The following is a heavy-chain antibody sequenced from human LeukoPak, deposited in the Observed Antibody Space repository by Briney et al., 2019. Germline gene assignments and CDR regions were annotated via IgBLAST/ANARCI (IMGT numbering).Heavy chain of an antibody. V-gene: IGHV3-23*01. CDR1: GFTFSSYA. CDR2: ISGSGGST. D-gene: IGHD4-11*01. J-gene: IGHJ4*02. Sequence: EGSLRLSCEASGFTFSSYAMSWVRQAPGKGLEWVSAISGSGGSTYYADSVKGRFTISRDNSKNTLYLQMNSLRAEDTAVYYCAKDLTVPDGRGDYWGQGTLVTVSS. CDR3: AKDLTVPDGRGDY.